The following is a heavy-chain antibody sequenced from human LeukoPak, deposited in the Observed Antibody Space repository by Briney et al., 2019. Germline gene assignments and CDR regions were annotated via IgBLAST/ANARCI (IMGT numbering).Heavy chain of an antibody. CDR2: IRSKAYGGTT. V-gene: IGHV3-49*04. J-gene: IGHJ4*02. Sequence: PGGSLRLSCTASGFTFGDYAMSWVRQAPGRGLEWVGFIRSKAYGGTTEYAASVKGRFTISRDDSKSTAYLQMNSLKTEDTAVYYCTRESRRGPFDYWGQGTLVTVSS. D-gene: IGHD3-10*01. CDR1: GFTFGDYA. CDR3: TRESRRGPFDY.